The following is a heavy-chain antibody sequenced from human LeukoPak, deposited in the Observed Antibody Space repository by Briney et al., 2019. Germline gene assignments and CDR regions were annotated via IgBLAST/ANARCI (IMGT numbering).Heavy chain of an antibody. D-gene: IGHD1-26*01. V-gene: IGHV4-61*02. CDR1: GGSINSGSYY. CDR3: ARGLSSSGSYWYYFDY. Sequence: SETLSLTCTVSGGSINSGSYYWSWIRQPAGKGLEWIGRIYTSGSTNYNPSLKSRVTISVDTSKNQFSLKLSSVTAADTAVYYCARGLSSSGSYWYYFDYWGQGTLVAVSS. J-gene: IGHJ4*02. CDR2: IYTSGST.